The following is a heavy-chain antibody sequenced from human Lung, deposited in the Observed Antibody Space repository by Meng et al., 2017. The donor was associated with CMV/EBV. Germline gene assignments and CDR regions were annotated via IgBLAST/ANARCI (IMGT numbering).Heavy chain of an antibody. CDR3: AKAHGDYVLDT. CDR1: GFSFDDYT. D-gene: IGHD4-17*01. J-gene: IGHJ5*02. V-gene: IGHV3-43*01. Sequence: EVKLVESXGLVVQPGGCLRFFCAASGFSFDDYTMHWVRQVPGKGLEWVSLINWDGSDSSYADSVKGRFTISRDNNNKSLSLQLNSLRTEDTALYYCAKAHGDYVLDTWGQGTLVTVSS. CDR2: INWDGSDS.